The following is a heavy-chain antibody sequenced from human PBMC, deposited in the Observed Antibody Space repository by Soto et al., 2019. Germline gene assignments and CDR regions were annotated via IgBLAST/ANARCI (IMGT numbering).Heavy chain of an antibody. D-gene: IGHD2-15*01. CDR1: GYTFTSYG. CDR3: ARGLTVATSVPPRPMDH. J-gene: IGHJ4*02. Sequence: QVQLVQSAAEVKKPGASVKVSCKASGYTFTSYGISWVRQAPGQGLEWMGWISAYNGNTNYAQNLRGTATLTTDISTSKAYMELRSLRFNDTAVYYCARGLTVATSVPPRPMDHWGQGTLVTVSS. V-gene: IGHV1-18*01. CDR2: ISAYNGNT.